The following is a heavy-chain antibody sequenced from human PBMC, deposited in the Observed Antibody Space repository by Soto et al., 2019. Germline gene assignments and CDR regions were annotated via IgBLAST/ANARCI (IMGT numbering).Heavy chain of an antibody. CDR1: GGSISSSDC. CDR2: IYHSVST. J-gene: IGHJ5*02. D-gene: IGHD3-10*01. Sequence: PETLSLTCAVSGGSISSSDCWSWVRQPPGKGLEWIGEIYHSVSTNYNPSLKSRVTISVDKSKNQFSLKLSSVTAADTAVYYCASRRATMVRGVHPPFDPWGQGTLLTLSS. CDR3: ASRRATMVRGVHPPFDP. V-gene: IGHV4-4*03.